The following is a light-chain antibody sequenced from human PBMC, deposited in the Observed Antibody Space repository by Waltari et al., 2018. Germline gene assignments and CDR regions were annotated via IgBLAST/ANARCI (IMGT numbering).Light chain of an antibody. Sequence: EIVLTQSPGSLSLSPGERATLSCKASQSVAKYLAWYQQKPGQAPRLLIYHASIRATGIPDRCSGSGYGTDFSLTISRLEPEDFAVYFCQKYVNLPATFGQGTTVEV. V-gene: IGKV3-20*01. CDR2: HAS. CDR3: QKYVNLPAT. J-gene: IGKJ1*01. CDR1: QSVAKY.